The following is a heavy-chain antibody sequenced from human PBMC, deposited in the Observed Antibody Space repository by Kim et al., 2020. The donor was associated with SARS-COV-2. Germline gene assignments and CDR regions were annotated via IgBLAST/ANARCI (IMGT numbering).Heavy chain of an antibody. CDR2: ISGSGGST. D-gene: IGHD3-9*01. J-gene: IGHJ6*02. CDR3: AKDRVLLFSDYYYGMDV. CDR1: GFTFSSYA. Sequence: GGSLRLSCAASGFTFSSYAMSWVRQAPGKGLEWVSAISGSGGSTYYADSVKGRFTISRDNSKNTLYLQMNSLRAEDTAVYYCAKDRVLLFSDYYYGMDVWGQGTTVTVSS. V-gene: IGHV3-23*01.